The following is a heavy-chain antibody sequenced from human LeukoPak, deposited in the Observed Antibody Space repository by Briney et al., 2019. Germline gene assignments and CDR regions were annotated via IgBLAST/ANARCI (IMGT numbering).Heavy chain of an antibody. D-gene: IGHD5-12*01. V-gene: IGHV1-8*03. Sequence: ASVKVSCKASGYTFTSYDINWVRQATGQGLEWMGWMNPNSGNTGYAQKFQGRLTITRNISISTVNMELSSLRSDDTALYYCARRATITKAPPDFWGQGTLVTVSS. CDR3: ARRATITKAPPDF. CDR2: MNPNSGNT. CDR1: GYTFTSYD. J-gene: IGHJ4*02.